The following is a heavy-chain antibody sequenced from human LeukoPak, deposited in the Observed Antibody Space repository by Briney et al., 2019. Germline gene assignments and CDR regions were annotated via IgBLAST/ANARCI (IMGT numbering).Heavy chain of an antibody. CDR2: ISSSSSYI. J-gene: IGHJ3*02. V-gene: IGHV3-21*01. D-gene: IGHD2-15*01. CDR3: ARSCSGGSCYSYAFDI. Sequence: GGSLRLSCAASGFTFSSYSMNWVRQAPGKGLEWVSSISSSSSYIYYADSVKGRFTISRDNAKNSLYLQMNSLRAEDTAVYYCARSCSGGSCYSYAFDIWGQGTMVTVSS. CDR1: GFTFSSYS.